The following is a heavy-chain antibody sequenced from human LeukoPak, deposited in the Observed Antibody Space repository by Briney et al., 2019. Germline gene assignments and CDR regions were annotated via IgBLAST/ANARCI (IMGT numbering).Heavy chain of an antibody. J-gene: IGHJ6*03. CDR2: IYRSGST. Sequence: SETLSLTCTVSGYSISSGYYWVWIRQTPGKGLEWIGSIYRSGSTNYNPSLKSRVTISVDTSKNQFSLKVNSVTAADTALCYCARGDCSSTICYSPMDVWGKGTTVTVSS. V-gene: IGHV4-38-2*02. CDR1: GYSISSGYY. D-gene: IGHD2-2*01. CDR3: ARGDCSSTICYSPMDV.